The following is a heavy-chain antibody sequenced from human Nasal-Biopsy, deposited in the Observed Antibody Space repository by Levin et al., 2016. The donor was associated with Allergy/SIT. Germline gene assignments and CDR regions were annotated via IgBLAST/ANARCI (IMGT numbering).Heavy chain of an antibody. CDR1: GSTFTTFA. Sequence: GESLKISCVVSGSTFTTFAVHWVRQAPGKGLEWVALISYVGTNDYYADSVRGRFSISRDNSKNALYLQMTSLRVEDTAIYYCAGDYGRRVGVTPISYFAYWGQGTLVTVSS. CDR3: AGDYGRRVGVTPISYFAY. J-gene: IGHJ4*02. V-gene: IGHV3-30*04. D-gene: IGHD1-26*01. CDR2: ISYVGTND.